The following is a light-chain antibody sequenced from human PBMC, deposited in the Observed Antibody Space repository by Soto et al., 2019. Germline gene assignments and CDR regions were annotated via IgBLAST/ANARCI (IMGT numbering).Light chain of an antibody. V-gene: IGKV1-33*01. CDR3: QQYDNLPST. J-gene: IGKJ5*01. CDR1: QDISNY. CDR2: DAS. Sequence: IQMTQSPSSLSASVGDRVTITCQASQDISNYLNWYQQKPGKAPKLLIYDASNLETGVPSRFSGSGSGTDFTFTISSLQPEDIATYYCQQYDNLPSTFGQGTRLEI.